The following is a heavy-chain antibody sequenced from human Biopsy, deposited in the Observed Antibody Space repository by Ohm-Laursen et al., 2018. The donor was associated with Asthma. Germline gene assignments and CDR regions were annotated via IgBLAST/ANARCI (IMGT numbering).Heavy chain of an antibody. CDR2: IYYSGST. V-gene: IGHV4-31*03. CDR1: GGSINIGDYY. J-gene: IGHJ5*02. CDR3: ARTTYGDDGFDP. D-gene: IGHD4-17*01. Sequence: TLSLTCTVSGGSINIGDYYWSWIRQHPVKGLEWIGYIYYSGSTYYNPSLKSRVSISLDTSKNQFSLSLTSVTAADTAVYYCARTTYGDDGFDPWGRNPGHRLL.